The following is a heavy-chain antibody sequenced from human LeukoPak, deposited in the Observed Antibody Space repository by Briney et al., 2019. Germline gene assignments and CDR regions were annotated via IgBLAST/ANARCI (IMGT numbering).Heavy chain of an antibody. Sequence: PGGSLRLSCAASGFTFSSYSMNWVRQAPGKGLEWVSSISSSSSYIYYADSVKGRFTISRDNAKNSLYLQMNSLRAEDTAVYYCARDHITIFGVVTQSDYWGQGTLVIVSS. J-gene: IGHJ4*02. D-gene: IGHD3-3*01. CDR2: ISSSSSYI. CDR1: GFTFSSYS. CDR3: ARDHITIFGVVTQSDY. V-gene: IGHV3-21*01.